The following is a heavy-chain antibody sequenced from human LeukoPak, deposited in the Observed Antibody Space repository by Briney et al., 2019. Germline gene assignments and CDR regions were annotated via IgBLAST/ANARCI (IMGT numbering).Heavy chain of an antibody. J-gene: IGHJ4*02. CDR1: GFTFSTYS. CDR2: IYGSGDTT. D-gene: IGHD5-12*01. CDR3: AKDQRPDSGYDIDY. V-gene: IGHV3-23*01. Sequence: GGSLRLSCAASGFTFSTYSMSWVRQAPRKGLEWVSVIYGSGDTTNYADSVKGRSTISRDNSKNMLYLQMHGLRAEDTAVYYCAKDQRPDSGYDIDYWGQGTLVTVSS.